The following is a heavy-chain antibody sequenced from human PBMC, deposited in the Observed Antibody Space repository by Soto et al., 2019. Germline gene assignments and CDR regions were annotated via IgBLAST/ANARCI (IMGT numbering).Heavy chain of an antibody. V-gene: IGHV4-59*01. J-gene: IGHJ4*02. CDR3: ARLIGGAARHYFDY. Sequence: SETLSLTCTVSGGSISSYYWSWIRQPPGKGLEWIGYIYYSGSTNYNPSLKSRVTISVDTSKNQFSLKLSSVTAADTAVYYCARLIGGAARHYFDYWGQGTLVTVSS. CDR2: IYYSGST. CDR1: GGSISSYY. D-gene: IGHD6-6*01.